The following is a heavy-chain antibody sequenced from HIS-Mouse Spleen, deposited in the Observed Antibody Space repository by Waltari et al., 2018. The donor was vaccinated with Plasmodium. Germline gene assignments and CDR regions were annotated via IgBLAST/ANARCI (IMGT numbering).Heavy chain of an antibody. D-gene: IGHD6-13*01. CDR1: GFTFSSYW. CDR2: IKQEGSEK. V-gene: IGHV3-7*01. CDR3: ASSWYWYFDL. Sequence: EVQLVESGGGLVQPGGSLRLSCAASGFTFSSYWLGWVRQAQGKGLGGVSNIKQEGSEKYYVDSVKGRFTISRDNAKNSLYLQMNSLRAEDTAVYYCASSWYWYFDLWGRGTLVTVSS. J-gene: IGHJ2*01.